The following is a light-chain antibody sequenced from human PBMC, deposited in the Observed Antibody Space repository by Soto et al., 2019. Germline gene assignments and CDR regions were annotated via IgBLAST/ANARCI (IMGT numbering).Light chain of an antibody. Sequence: EIVMTQSPGTLSVSPGETATLSCRASQSVSNNLAWHQQKPGQAPRLLMYGVSTRGAGIPDRFSGRGSATEFTLTISNLQSEDFAIYYCQQYNNNFSFGGGTKVDIK. CDR3: QQYNNNFS. CDR2: GVS. V-gene: IGKV3-15*01. J-gene: IGKJ4*01. CDR1: QSVSNN.